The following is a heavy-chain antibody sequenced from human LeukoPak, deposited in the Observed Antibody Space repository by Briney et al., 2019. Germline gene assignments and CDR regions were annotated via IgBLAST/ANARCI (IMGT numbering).Heavy chain of an antibody. Sequence: PSETLSLTCSVSSDSIISYYWNWLRQSPGKGLEWIGNIHHFGRTEYNSSLRSRVTMFLDSSKNQFSLKLTSVTPTDTAVYYCARGLWTQPGLVPFNYWGQGVLVTVSP. CDR3: ARGLWTQPGLVPFNY. CDR2: IHHFGRT. CDR1: SDSIISYY. D-gene: IGHD5-18*01. V-gene: IGHV4-59*01. J-gene: IGHJ4*02.